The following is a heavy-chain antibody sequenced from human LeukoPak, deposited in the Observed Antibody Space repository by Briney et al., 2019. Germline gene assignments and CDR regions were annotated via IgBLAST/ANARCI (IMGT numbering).Heavy chain of an antibody. CDR3: ARGTRRGYSGYGDADAFDI. CDR1: GFTFSSYW. V-gene: IGHV3-74*01. J-gene: IGHJ3*02. CDR2: INSDGSST. Sequence: PGGSLRLSCAASGFTFSSYWMHWVRHAPGKGLVWVSRINSDGSSTSYADSVKGRFTISRDNTKNTLYLQMNSLSAEDTAVYYCARGTRRGYSGYGDADAFDIWGQGTMVTVSS. D-gene: IGHD5-12*01.